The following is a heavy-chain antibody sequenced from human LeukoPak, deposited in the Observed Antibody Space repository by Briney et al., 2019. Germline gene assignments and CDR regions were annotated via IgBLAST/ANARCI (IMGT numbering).Heavy chain of an antibody. V-gene: IGHV4-59*08. CDR2: IYYSGST. Sequence: IGYIYYSGSTNYNPSLKSRVTISVDTSKNQFSLKLSSVTAADTAVYYCARHHYDALYGMDVWGQGTTVTVSS. CDR3: ARHHYDALYGMDV. J-gene: IGHJ6*02. D-gene: IGHD3-22*01.